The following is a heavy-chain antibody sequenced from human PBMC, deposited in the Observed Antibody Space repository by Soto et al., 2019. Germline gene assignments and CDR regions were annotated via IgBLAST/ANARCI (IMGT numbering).Heavy chain of an antibody. J-gene: IGHJ6*03. V-gene: IGHV3-48*01. CDR2: ISSSSSTI. D-gene: IGHD2-2*01. CDR1: GFTFSSYS. CDR3: ARDAPLYCSSTSCYVPRGDYYYMDV. Sequence: GESLKISCAASGFTFSSYSMNWVRQAPGKGLEWVSYISSSSSTIYYTDSVKGRFTISRDNAKNSLYLQMNSLRAEDTAVYYCARDAPLYCSSTSCYVPRGDYYYMDVWGKGTTVTVSS.